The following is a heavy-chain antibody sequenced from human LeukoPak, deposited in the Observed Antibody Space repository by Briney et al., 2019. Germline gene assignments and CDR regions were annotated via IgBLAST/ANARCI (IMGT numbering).Heavy chain of an antibody. J-gene: IGHJ4*02. V-gene: IGHV3-21*04. CDR3: AKGQERESRLDS. D-gene: IGHD1-1*01. CDR1: GFTFSSYS. Sequence: GGSLRLSCAASGFTFSSYSMNWVRQAPGKGLEWVSSISSSSSYIYYADSVKGRFTISRDNAKNSLYLQMNSLRAEDTALYYCAKGQERESRLDSWGQGTLVTVSS. CDR2: ISSSSSYI.